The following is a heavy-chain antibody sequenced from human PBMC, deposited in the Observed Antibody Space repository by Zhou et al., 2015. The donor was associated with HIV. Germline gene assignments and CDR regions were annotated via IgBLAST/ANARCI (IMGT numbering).Heavy chain of an antibody. J-gene: IGHJ3*02. CDR1: GGTFSSYA. CDR3: ASSGGSRDCSSTSCYGADAFDI. D-gene: IGHD2-2*01. V-gene: IGHV1-69*01. Sequence: QVQLVQSGAEVKKPGSSVKVSCKASGGTFSSYAISWVRQAPGQGLEWMGGIIPIFGTANYAQKFQGRVTITADESTSTAYMELSSLRSEDTAVYYCASSGGSRDCSSTSCYGADAFDIWGQGTMVTVSS. CDR2: IIPIFGTA.